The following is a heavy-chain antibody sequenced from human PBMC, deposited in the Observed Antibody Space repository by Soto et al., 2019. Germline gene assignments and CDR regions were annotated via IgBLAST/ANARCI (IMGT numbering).Heavy chain of an antibody. V-gene: IGHV3-30*18. Sequence: QVQLVESGGGVVQPGTSLRLACAASGFTLSNIGMQWVRQAPGKGLEWVAVISAGGNTKYYADSVKGRFTISRDNSKNSLFLHMNSLRTEDTAVYYCAKESGGETYAAYFVLLGQGTLVTVSA. CDR2: ISAGGNTK. J-gene: IGHJ4*02. CDR3: AKESGGETYAAYFVL. CDR1: GFTLSNIG. D-gene: IGHD2-21*01.